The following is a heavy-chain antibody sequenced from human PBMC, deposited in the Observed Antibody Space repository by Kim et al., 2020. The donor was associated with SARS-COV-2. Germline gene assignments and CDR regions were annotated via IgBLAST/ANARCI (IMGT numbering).Heavy chain of an antibody. CDR1: GGSISSSSYY. Sequence: SETLSLTCTVSGGSISSSSYYWGWIRQPPGKGLEWIGSIYYSGSTYYNPSLKSRVTISVDTSKNQFSLKLSSVTAADTAMYYCARHSSGWWFFGMDVWGQGTTVTVSS. D-gene: IGHD6-19*01. J-gene: IGHJ6*02. V-gene: IGHV4-39*01. CDR3: ARHSSGWWFFGMDV. CDR2: IYYSGST.